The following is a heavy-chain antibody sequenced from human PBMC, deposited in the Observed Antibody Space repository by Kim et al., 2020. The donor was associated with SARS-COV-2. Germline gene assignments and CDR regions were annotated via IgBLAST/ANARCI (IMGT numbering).Heavy chain of an antibody. CDR3: AKVDSNHTYYYYGMDV. J-gene: IGHJ6*02. V-gene: IGHV3-33*06. Sequence: GRLTITRDNSKNTLYLQMNSLRDEDTALYYCAKVDSNHTYYYYGMDVWGQGTTVTVSS. D-gene: IGHD4-4*01.